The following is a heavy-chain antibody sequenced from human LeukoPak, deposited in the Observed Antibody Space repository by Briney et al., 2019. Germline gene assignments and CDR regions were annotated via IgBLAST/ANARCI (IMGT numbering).Heavy chain of an antibody. Sequence: GGSLSFSGAAPGFTFKTLGWNGFGQAPGKGRGGGAVISYDGTNKYYGDSVKDRFTISRDNSKNTLYLQMNSLRAEDTAVYYCAKDYNYGYGYYFDYWGQGTLVTVSS. CDR1: GFTFKTLG. V-gene: IGHV3-30*18. CDR2: ISYDGTNK. CDR3: AKDYNYGYGYYFDY. J-gene: IGHJ4*02. D-gene: IGHD3-10*01.